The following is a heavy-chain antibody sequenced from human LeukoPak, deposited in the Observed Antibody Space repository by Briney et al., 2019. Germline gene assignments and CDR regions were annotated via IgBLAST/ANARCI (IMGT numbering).Heavy chain of an antibody. J-gene: IGHJ4*02. V-gene: IGHV4-38-2*01. Sequence: GSLRLSCAASGFTFSSYWMSWVRQAPGKGLEWIGSIYHSGSTYYNPSLKSRVTISVDTSKNQFSLKLSSVTAADTAVYYCARHSWPGYSSGWIHPYYFDYWGQGTLVTVSS. CDR1: GFTFSSYW. CDR2: IYHSGST. CDR3: ARHSWPGYSSGWIHPYYFDY. D-gene: IGHD6-19*01.